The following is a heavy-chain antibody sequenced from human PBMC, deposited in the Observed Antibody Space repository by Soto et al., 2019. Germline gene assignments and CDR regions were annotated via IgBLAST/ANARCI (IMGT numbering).Heavy chain of an antibody. CDR1: GGSISSYY. CDR2: IYYSGST. Sequence: SETLSLTCTVSGGSISSYYWSWIRQPPGKGLEWIGYIYYSGSTNYNPSLKSRVTISVDTSKNQFSLKLSSVTAADTAVYYCARAPTYCYGSGSYYTWFDPWGQGTLVTVSS. V-gene: IGHV4-59*01. J-gene: IGHJ5*02. D-gene: IGHD3-10*01. CDR3: ARAPTYCYGSGSYYTWFDP.